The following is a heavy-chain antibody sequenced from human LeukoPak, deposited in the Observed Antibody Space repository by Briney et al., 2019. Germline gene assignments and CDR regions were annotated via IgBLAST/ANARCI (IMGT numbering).Heavy chain of an antibody. CDR3: AKRHGDYFDY. Sequence: GGSLRLSCAASGFPFSSYAMSWVRQPPGKGLECISTISDSFRITDDADSVKGRFTISRDNSKNTPYLQVNTLRAEDTAVYYCAKRHGDYFDYWGQGTLVTVSS. CDR1: GFPFSSYA. CDR2: ISDSFRIT. J-gene: IGHJ4*02. V-gene: IGHV3-23*01. D-gene: IGHD4-17*01.